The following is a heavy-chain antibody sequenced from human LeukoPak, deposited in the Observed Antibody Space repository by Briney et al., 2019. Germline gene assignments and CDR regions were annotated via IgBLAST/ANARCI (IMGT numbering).Heavy chain of an antibody. CDR1: GYTFTGYY. CDR2: INPNSGGT. J-gene: IGHJ4*02. D-gene: IGHD1-26*01. V-gene: IGHV1-2*02. Sequence: GGSVKVSCKASGYTFTGYYMHWVRQAPGQGLERMGWINPNSGGTNYAQKFQGRVTMTRDTSISTAYMELSRLRSDDTAVYYCARGVVGATTRSVLGYWGQGTLVTVSS. CDR3: ARGVVGATTRSVLGY.